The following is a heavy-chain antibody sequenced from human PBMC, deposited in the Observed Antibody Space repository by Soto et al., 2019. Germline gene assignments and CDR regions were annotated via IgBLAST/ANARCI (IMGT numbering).Heavy chain of an antibody. CDR1: GYTFTSYA. CDR3: ARDFDFWSGYYTLNWFDP. Sequence: GASVKVSCKASGYTFTSYAMHWVRQAPGQRLEWMGWINAGNGNTKYSQKFQGRVTITRDTSASTAYMELSSLRSEDTAVYYCARDFDFWSGYYTLNWFDPWGQGTLVTVS. V-gene: IGHV1-3*01. CDR2: INAGNGNT. J-gene: IGHJ5*02. D-gene: IGHD3-3*01.